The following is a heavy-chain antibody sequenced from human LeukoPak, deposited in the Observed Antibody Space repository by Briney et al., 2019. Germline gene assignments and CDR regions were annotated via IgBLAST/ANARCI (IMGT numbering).Heavy chain of an antibody. D-gene: IGHD3-22*01. CDR3: AKGIGYDSSGYPFDY. V-gene: IGHV3-7*01. CDR1: GFWFGSDW. Sequence: PGGSLRLSXAASGFWFGSDWMSWVRQAPGKGLEWVANISPDGSEKYFVDSVKGRFTISRDNGKNSLYLQMNSLRAEDTAVYYCAKGIGYDSSGYPFDYWGQGTLVTVSS. J-gene: IGHJ4*02. CDR2: ISPDGSEK.